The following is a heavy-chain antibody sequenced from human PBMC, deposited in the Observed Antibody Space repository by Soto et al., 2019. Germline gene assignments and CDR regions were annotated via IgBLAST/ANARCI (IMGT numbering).Heavy chain of an antibody. D-gene: IGHD6-13*01. CDR2: VIPIFGSA. J-gene: IGHJ6*02. V-gene: IGHV1-69*06. CDR1: GGTFNNYG. CDR3: ATQAVAGATGHGMDV. Sequence: QVQLVQSGAEVKKPGSSVKVSCTASGGTFNNYGISWVRQAPGQGLEWMGGVIPIFGSAKYTEFFRGRITITADTATSTAYMELSSLKSEDTAVYYCATQAVAGATGHGMDVWGQGTTVTVSS.